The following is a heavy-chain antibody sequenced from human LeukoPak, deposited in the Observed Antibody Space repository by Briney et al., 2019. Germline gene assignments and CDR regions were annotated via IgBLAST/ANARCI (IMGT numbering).Heavy chain of an antibody. J-gene: IGHJ4*02. D-gene: IGHD3-10*01. CDR1: GFTFSSYS. Sequence: GGSLRLSCAASGFTFSSYSINWVRQAPGKGLEWVSYISSSSSTIYYADSVKGRFTISRDNAKNSLYLQMNSLRDEDTAVYYCAREPLYGSGSYSFDYWGQGTLVTVSS. CDR3: AREPLYGSGSYSFDY. CDR2: ISSSSSTI. V-gene: IGHV3-48*02.